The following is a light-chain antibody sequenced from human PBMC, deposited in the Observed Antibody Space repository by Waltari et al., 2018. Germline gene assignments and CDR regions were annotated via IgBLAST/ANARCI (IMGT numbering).Light chain of an antibody. CDR3: QQYNNWPPMYT. CDR1: QSVSSN. CDR2: AAS. Sequence: EIVMTQSPATLYVPPGARVTLSCRASQSVSSNLAWYQQKPGQAPRVLIYAASTRATGIPARFSGSGSGTEFTLTISSLQSEDFAVYYCQQYNNWPPMYTFGQGTKLEIK. J-gene: IGKJ2*01. V-gene: IGKV3-15*01.